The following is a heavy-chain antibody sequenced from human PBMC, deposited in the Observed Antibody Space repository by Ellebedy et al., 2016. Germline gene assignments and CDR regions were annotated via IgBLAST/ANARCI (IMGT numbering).Heavy chain of an antibody. Sequence: SETLSLTXAVYGGSFSGYYWSWIRQPPGKGLEWIGEINHSGSTYYNPSLKSRVTISVDTSKNQFSLKLSSVTAADTAVYYCARDPYDILTGETYGMDVWGQGTTVTVSS. CDR3: ARDPYDILTGETYGMDV. CDR2: INHSGST. J-gene: IGHJ6*02. V-gene: IGHV4-34*09. D-gene: IGHD3-9*01. CDR1: GGSFSGYY.